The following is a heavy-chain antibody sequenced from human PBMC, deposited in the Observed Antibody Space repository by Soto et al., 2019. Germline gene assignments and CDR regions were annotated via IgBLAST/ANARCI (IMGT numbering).Heavy chain of an antibody. CDR1: GYTFTGYY. CDR3: ATSRDGTSGGLDY. D-gene: IGHD1-1*01. V-gene: IGHV1-2*04. J-gene: IGHJ4*02. Sequence: ASVKVSCKASGYTFTGYYMHWVRQAPGQGLEWMGWINPNSGDTNCAQKFQGWVTMTRDTSISTAYMELSRLRSDDTAIYYCATSRDGTSGGLDYWGQGTLVTVSS. CDR2: INPNSGDT.